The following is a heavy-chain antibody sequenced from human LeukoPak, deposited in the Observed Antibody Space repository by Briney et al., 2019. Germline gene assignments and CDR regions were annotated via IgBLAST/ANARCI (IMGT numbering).Heavy chain of an antibody. J-gene: IGHJ4*02. CDR1: GGSISNGGYY. V-gene: IGHV4-31*03. Sequence: SETLSLTCTVSGGSISNGGYYWSWIRQHPGKGLEWIGYIYYSGSTYYNPSLKSRVTISVDTSKNQFSLKLSSVTVADTAVYYCARAPVVPAALFDYWGQGTLVTVSS. CDR2: IYYSGST. D-gene: IGHD2-2*01. CDR3: ARAPVVPAALFDY.